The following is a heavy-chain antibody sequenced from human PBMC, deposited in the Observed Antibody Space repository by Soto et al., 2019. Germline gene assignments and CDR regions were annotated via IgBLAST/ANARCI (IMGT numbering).Heavy chain of an antibody. J-gene: IGHJ6*02. CDR1: GCTISSYN. CDR3: ARDLGTNCSGGSCYSGGYYYYGMDV. CDR2: INTSGST. D-gene: IGHD2-15*01. Sequence: SATLSQTCTVFGCTISSYNWRTIRQHAGQGREWVGRINTSGSTNYTTSLTGRVTLSVDKSKNQFSLKLSSVTAADTAVYYCARDLGTNCSGGSCYSGGYYYYGMDVWGQGTTVT. V-gene: IGHV4-4*07.